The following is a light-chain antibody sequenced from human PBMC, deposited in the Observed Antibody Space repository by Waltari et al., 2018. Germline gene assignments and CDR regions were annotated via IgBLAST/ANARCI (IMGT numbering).Light chain of an antibody. V-gene: IGLV3-25*03. CDR1: ALPKQY. CDR3: QSADSSGTYVV. J-gene: IGLJ2*01. CDR2: KDS. Sequence: SYELTQPPSVSVSPGQTARITCSGDALPKQYAYWYQQKPGQAPLLGIYKDSERPSGIPERFPGSSSGTTVTLTISGVQAEDEADYYCQSADSSGTYVVFGGGTKLTVL.